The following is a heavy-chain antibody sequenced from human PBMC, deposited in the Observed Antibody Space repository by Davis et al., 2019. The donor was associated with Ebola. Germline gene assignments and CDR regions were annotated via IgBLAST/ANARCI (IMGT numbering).Heavy chain of an antibody. D-gene: IGHD6-13*01. CDR3: ARQAAAGLGVDY. V-gene: IGHV3-48*02. Sequence: GESLKISCAASGFTFSSYSMNWVRQAPGKGLEWVSYISSSSTIYYADSVKGRFTISRDNAKNSLYLQMNSLRDEDTAVYYCARQAAAGLGVDYWGQGTLVTVSS. J-gene: IGHJ4*02. CDR2: ISSSSTI. CDR1: GFTFSSYS.